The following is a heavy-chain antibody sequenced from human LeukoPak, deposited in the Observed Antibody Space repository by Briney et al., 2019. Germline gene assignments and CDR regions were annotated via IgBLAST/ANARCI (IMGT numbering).Heavy chain of an antibody. J-gene: IGHJ6*03. D-gene: IGHD6-19*01. V-gene: IGHV1-18*04. CDR2: ISAYNGNT. CDR3: ASDSSGWDLRVDYYYYMDV. CDR1: GYSFTSYW. Sequence: GESLKISCKGSGYSFTSYWIGWVRQAPGQGLEWMGWISAYNGNTNYAQKLQGRVTMTTDTSTSTAYMELRSLRSDDTAVYYCASDSSGWDLRVDYYYYMDVWGKGTTVTVSS.